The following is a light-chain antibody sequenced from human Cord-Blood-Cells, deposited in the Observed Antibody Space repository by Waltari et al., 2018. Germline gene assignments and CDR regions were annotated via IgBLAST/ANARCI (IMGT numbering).Light chain of an antibody. CDR3: QQSYSTPWT. Sequence: DIQMTKSPSSLSASVGDRVTITCRASQSISSYLNLYQQKPGKAPKLLIYAASSLQSGVPSWFSGSGSGTDFTLTISSLQPEDFATYYCQQSYSTPWTFGQGTKVEIK. CDR2: AAS. V-gene: IGKV1-39*01. CDR1: QSISSY. J-gene: IGKJ1*01.